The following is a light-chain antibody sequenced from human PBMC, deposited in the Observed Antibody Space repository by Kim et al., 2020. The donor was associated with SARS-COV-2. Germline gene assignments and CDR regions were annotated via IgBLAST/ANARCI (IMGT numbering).Light chain of an antibody. V-gene: IGKV3-20*01. J-gene: IGKJ1*01. Sequence: SPGGGATPSSSRGESVSSGNLAWYQQKPGQAPRLLIYSASIRSNGIPYRFSGSGSGTDFSLTISSLQPEDFAVYYCYYYGSSPRQFGQGTKVDIK. CDR2: SAS. CDR1: ESVSSGN. CDR3: YYYGSSPRQ.